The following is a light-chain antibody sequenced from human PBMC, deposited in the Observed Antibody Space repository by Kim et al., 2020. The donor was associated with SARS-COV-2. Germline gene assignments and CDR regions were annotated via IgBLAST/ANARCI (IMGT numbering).Light chain of an antibody. J-gene: IGLJ3*02. CDR2: PDT. CDR1: NFRSNN. Sequence: SYELTQPLSVSVGLGQTATITCDANNFRSNNVQCYQLWPLQAPVLVIYPDTQKPSGIPERFSGSYSGNTNTLSVSRPQVGHEADYYCHVWDCSTGLFGG. V-gene: IGLV3-9*01. CDR3: HVWDCSTGL.